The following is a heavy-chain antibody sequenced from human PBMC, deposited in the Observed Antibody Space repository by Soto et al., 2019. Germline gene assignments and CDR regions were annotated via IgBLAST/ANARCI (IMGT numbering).Heavy chain of an antibody. D-gene: IGHD2-2*01. CDR2: IDPSDSYT. CDR1: GYSFTSYW. J-gene: IGHJ6*02. Sequence: PGESLKISCKGSGYSFTSYWIGWVRQMPGKGLEWMGRIDPSDSYTNYSPSFQGHVTISADKSISTAYLQWSSLKASDTAMYYCARHEPTVVVPAAIGYYYYGMDVWGQGTTVTVSS. CDR3: ARHEPTVVVPAAIGYYYYGMDV. V-gene: IGHV5-10-1*01.